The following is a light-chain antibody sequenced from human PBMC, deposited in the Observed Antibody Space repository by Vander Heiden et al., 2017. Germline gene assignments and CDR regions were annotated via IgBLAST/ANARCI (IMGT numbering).Light chain of an antibody. CDR1: SSDVGGYNY. V-gene: IGLV2-14*03. J-gene: IGLJ2*01. CDR3: SSYTSSSIYVV. CDR2: DVS. Sequence: QSALTPPASVSGSPGQSITISCTGTSSDVGGYNYVSWYQQHPGKAPKLMIYDVSNRASGVSNRFSGSKSGNTASLTISGLQAEDEADYYCSSYTSSSIYVVFGGGTKLTVL.